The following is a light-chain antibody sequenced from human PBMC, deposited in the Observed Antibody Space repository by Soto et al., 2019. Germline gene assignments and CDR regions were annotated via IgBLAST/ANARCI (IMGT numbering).Light chain of an antibody. Sequence: DIVMTQSPDSLAVSLGERATINCKSSQSVLYSSNNRNYLAWYQQRPGQPPKLLLYWASTRESGVPDRFSGSGSGKDFTLTISSLQAEDVAVYYCQQYYSTPLTFGGGTKVEIK. J-gene: IGKJ4*01. CDR1: QSVLYSSNNRNY. CDR2: WAS. CDR3: QQYYSTPLT. V-gene: IGKV4-1*01.